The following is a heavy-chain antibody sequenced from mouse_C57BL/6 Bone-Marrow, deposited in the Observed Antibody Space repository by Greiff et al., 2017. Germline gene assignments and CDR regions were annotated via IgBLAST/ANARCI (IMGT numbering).Heavy chain of an antibody. J-gene: IGHJ2*01. CDR2: IHPNSGST. V-gene: IGHV1-64*01. Sequence: QVQLQQSGPELVKPGASVKLSCKASGYTFTSYDINWVKQRPGQGLEWIGMIHPNSGSTNYNEKFKSKATLTVDKSSSTAYMQLSSLTAEDSAVXYCARSGTGYWGQGTTLTVSS. D-gene: IGHD4-1*01. CDR3: ARSGTGY. CDR1: GYTFTSYD.